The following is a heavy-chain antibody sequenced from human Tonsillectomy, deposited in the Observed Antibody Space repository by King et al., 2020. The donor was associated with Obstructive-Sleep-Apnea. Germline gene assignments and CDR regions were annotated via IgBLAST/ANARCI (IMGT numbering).Heavy chain of an antibody. CDR1: GFTFSSYW. CDR2: IKQDGSEK. Sequence: QLVQSGGGLVQPGGSLRLSCAASGFTFSSYWISWVRQAPGKGLEWVANIKQDGSEKYYVDSVKGRFTISRDNAKNSLYLQMNSLRAEDTAVYYCASDRLTKSTDAFDIWGQGTMVTVSS. V-gene: IGHV3-7*03. CDR3: ASDRLTKSTDAFDI. J-gene: IGHJ3*02.